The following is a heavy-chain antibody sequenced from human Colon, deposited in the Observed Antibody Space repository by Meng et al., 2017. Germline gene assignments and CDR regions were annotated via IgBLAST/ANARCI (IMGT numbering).Heavy chain of an antibody. J-gene: IGHJ4*02. CDR1: GFTFSTYW. D-gene: IGHD3-10*01. Sequence: GESLKISCAASGFTFSTYWMNWVRQAPGKGLEWVANINQDGSEKYYVDSMKGRFTISRDNAKNSVYLQMNSLRAEDTAVYYCARDFYVSGSYPGGVVDYWGQGTLVTVSS. CDR3: ARDFYVSGSYPGGVVDY. V-gene: IGHV3-7*01. CDR2: INQDGSEK.